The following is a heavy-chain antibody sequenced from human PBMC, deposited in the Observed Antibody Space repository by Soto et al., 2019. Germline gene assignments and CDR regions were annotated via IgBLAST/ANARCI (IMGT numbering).Heavy chain of an antibody. V-gene: IGHV3-30*18. CDR2: ISYDGSNK. Sequence: QVQLVESGGGVVQPGRSLRLSCAASGFTFSSYGMHLVRQAPGKGLEWVAVISYDGSNKYYADSVKGRLTISRDNSKNTLYLQMNSLRGEDTAVYYCAKDNGSGCDWLRVGDASDIWGQGTMVTVSS. D-gene: IGHD5-12*01. CDR1: GFTFSSYG. CDR3: AKDNGSGCDWLRVGDASDI. J-gene: IGHJ3*02.